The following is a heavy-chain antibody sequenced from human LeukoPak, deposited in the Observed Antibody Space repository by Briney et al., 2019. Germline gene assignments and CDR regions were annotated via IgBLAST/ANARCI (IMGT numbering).Heavy chain of an antibody. J-gene: IGHJ6*02. V-gene: IGHV3-9*01. Sequence: PGGSLRLSRAASGFTFDDYAMPWVRQAPGKGLEWVSGISWNSGSIGYADSVKGRFTISRDNAKNSLYLQMNSLRAEDTAVYYCASRTCSGGSCYQVNYYYYGMDVWGQGTTVTVSS. CDR3: ASRTCSGGSCYQVNYYYYGMDV. CDR1: GFTFDDYA. D-gene: IGHD2-15*01. CDR2: ISWNSGSI.